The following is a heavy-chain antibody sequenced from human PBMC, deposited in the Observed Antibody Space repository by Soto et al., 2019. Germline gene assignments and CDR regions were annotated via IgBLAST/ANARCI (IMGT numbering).Heavy chain of an antibody. D-gene: IGHD3-16*01. Sequence: QVQLQESGPGLVKPSETLSLTCTVSGDSITAYYWSWIRQPPGKGLEWIGYIYHAGNINYNPSLGSRVPMSVATSRNRFSLKLKSVTGADTAMYYCARLIYYFHYWGPGTLVTVSS. V-gene: IGHV4-59*12. CDR1: GDSITAYY. J-gene: IGHJ4*02. CDR2: IYHAGNI. CDR3: ARLIYYFHY.